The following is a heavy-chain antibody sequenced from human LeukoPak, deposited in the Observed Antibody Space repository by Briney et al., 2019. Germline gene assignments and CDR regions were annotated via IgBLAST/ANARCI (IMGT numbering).Heavy chain of an antibody. V-gene: IGHV1-18*01. CDR2: ISAYNGNT. CDR1: GYTFTSYG. D-gene: IGHD3-9*01. J-gene: IGHJ6*03. Sequence: ASVKVSCKASGYTFTSYGISWVRQAPGQGLEWMGWISAYNGNTNYAQKLQGRVTMTTDTSTSTAYMELRSLRSDDTAVYYCASASDYDILTGYYNDRSRGYCYYMDVWGKGTTVTVSS. CDR3: ASASDYDILTGYYNDRSRGYCYYMDV.